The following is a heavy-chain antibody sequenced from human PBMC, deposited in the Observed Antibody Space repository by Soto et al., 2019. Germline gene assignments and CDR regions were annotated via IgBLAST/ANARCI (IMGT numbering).Heavy chain of an antibody. D-gene: IGHD4-17*01. V-gene: IGHV4-34*09. CDR1: GGSLSDYF. CDR2: INHLGSI. Sequence: SETLSLTCVVSGGSLSDYFWSWIRQPPGMALEWIGEINHLGSINYNPSLKSRVTISVDTSKNQFSLKLSSVTAAVMAVYYCARDRDYRNWFDPWGQGTLVTVSS. CDR3: ARDRDYRNWFDP. J-gene: IGHJ5*02.